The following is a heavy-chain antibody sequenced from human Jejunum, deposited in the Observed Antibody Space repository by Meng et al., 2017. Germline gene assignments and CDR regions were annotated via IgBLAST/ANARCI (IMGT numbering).Heavy chain of an antibody. CDR3: ARDHMGSLDY. CDR1: GGSVSRAGYQ. J-gene: IGHJ4*02. D-gene: IGHD1-26*01. V-gene: IGHV4-61*08. Sequence: QVQLQESGPGLVRPSETLPLICTVSGGSVSRAGYQWGWIRQPPGKGLEWIGYASTNYNPSLKSRVTISLDTSRNQFSLSLSSVTAADTAVYYCARDHMGSLDYWGQGILVTVSS. CDR2: AST.